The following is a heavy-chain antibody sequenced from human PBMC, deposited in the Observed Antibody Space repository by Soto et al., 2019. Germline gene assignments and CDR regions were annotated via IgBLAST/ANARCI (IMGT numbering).Heavy chain of an antibody. D-gene: IGHD5-18*01. CDR2: ISSSSSYI. Sequence: EVQLVESGGGLVKPGGSLRLSCAASGFTFSSYSMNWVRQAPGKGLEWVSSISSSSSYIYYADSVKGRFTISRDNDKNALYMQMNSLRAEDTAVYYCARDFPGYSYDLFYYYYGMDVWGQGTTVTVSS. V-gene: IGHV3-21*01. CDR1: GFTFSSYS. CDR3: ARDFPGYSYDLFYYYYGMDV. J-gene: IGHJ6*02.